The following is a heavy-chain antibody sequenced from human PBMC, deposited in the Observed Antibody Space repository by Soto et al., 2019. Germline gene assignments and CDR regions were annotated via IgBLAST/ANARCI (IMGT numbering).Heavy chain of an antibody. CDR2: IIPIFGTA. Sequence: QVQLVQSGAEVKKPGSSVKVSCKASGGTFSSYAISWVRQAPGQGLEWMGGIIPIFGTANYAQKFQGRVTITEDESTITAYMELSSLRSEDTAVYYCARVEMATIFPNGPPDYWGQGTLVTVSS. CDR3: ARVEMATIFPNGPPDY. J-gene: IGHJ4*02. CDR1: GGTFSSYA. D-gene: IGHD5-12*01. V-gene: IGHV1-69*01.